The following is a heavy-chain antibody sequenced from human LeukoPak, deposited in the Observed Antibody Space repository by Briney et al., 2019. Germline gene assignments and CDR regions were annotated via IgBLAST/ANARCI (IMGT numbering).Heavy chain of an antibody. D-gene: IGHD3-10*01. CDR3: ARNYGSGSLIDY. V-gene: IGHV4-59*12. Sequence: PSETLSLTCTVSGGSMSPYHWGWIRQPPGKGLEWTGYIYYSGSTNYNPSLKSRVTISVDTSKNQFSLKLSSVTAADTAVYYCARNYGSGSLIDYWGQGTLVTVSS. CDR1: GGSMSPYH. CDR2: IYYSGST. J-gene: IGHJ4*02.